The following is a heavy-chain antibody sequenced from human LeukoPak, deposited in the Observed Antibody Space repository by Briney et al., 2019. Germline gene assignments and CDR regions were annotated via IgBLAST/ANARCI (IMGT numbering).Heavy chain of an antibody. D-gene: IGHD2-2*01. V-gene: IGHV1-2*02. CDR3: ARDSCSSTSCSYNWFDP. CDR2: INPNSGGT. CDR1: GYTFTGYY. J-gene: IGHJ5*02. Sequence: GASVKVSCKASGYTFTGYYMHWVRQAPGQGLEWMGWINPNSGGTNYAQKFQGRVTMTRDTSISTAYMELSRLRSDDTAVYYCARDSCSSTSCSYNWFDPWGQGTLVTVSS.